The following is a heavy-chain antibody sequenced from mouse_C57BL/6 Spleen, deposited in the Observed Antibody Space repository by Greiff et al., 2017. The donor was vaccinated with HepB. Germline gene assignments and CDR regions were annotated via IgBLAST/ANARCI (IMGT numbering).Heavy chain of an antibody. CDR3: ATTPAIAAEDLDY. D-gene: IGHD6-1*01. J-gene: IGHJ2*01. V-gene: IGHV1-82*01. Sequence: VQLQQSGPVLVKPGASVKISCKASGYAFSSSWMNWVKQRPGKGLEWIGRIYPGDGDTNYNGKFKGKATLTVDKSSSTAYMHLISLTSEDSAVYSSATTPAIAAEDLDYWGQGTTLTVSS. CDR2: IYPGDGDT. CDR1: GYAFSSSW.